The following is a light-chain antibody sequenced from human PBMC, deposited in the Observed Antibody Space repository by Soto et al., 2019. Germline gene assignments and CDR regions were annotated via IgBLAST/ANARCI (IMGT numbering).Light chain of an antibody. CDR1: SSDVGGYDY. CDR3: SSYKSSSTYV. CDR2: EVS. V-gene: IGLV2-14*01. J-gene: IGLJ1*01. Sequence: QSVLTQPASVSGSPGQSITISCTGTSSDVGGYDYVSWYQQHPGKAPKLFIYEVSNRPSGVSNRFSASKSGNTASLTISGLQADDEADYYCSSYKSSSTYVFGTGTKVTVL.